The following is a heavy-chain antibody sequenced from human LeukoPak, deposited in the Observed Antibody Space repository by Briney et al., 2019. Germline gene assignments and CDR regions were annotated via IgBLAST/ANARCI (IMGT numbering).Heavy chain of an antibody. CDR1: GGSISSGDYY. V-gene: IGHV4-30-4*01. D-gene: IGHD3-22*01. CDR3: ASDGSGYSGFDY. Sequence: PSETLSPTCTVSGGSISSGDYYWSWIRQPPGKGLEWIGYIYYSGSTYYNPSLKSRVTISVDTSKNQFSLKLSSVAAADTAVYYCASDGSGYSGFDYWGQGTLVTVSS. CDR2: IYYSGST. J-gene: IGHJ4*02.